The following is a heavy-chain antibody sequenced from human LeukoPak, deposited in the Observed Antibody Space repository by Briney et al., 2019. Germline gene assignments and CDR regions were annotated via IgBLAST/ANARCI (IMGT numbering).Heavy chain of an antibody. CDR3: ARARAPATAPFDY. V-gene: IGHV4-59*12. J-gene: IGHJ4*02. Sequence: PSETLSLTCTVSGGSISSYYWSWIRQPPGKGLEWIGYIYYSGSTYYNPSLKSRVTISVDTSKNQFSLKLSSVTAADTAVYYCARARAPATAPFDYWGQGTLVTVSS. D-gene: IGHD2-21*02. CDR2: IYYSGST. CDR1: GGSISSYY.